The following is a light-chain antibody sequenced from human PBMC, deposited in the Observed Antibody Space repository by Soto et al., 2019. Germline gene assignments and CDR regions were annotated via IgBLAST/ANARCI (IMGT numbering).Light chain of an antibody. J-gene: IGLJ1*01. Sequence: QSVLTQAASVSGSPGQSITISCTGTSSDVGGYNYVSWYQQHPGKAPKLMIYDVSDRPSGVSNRFSGSKSGNTASLTISGLQAEDEADYYCSSYTSSNTEVFGTGTKSPS. V-gene: IGLV2-14*01. CDR1: SSDVGGYNY. CDR3: SSYTSSNTEV. CDR2: DVS.